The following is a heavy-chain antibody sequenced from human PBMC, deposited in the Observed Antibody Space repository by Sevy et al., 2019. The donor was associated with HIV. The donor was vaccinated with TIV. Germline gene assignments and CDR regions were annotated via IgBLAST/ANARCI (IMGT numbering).Heavy chain of an antibody. V-gene: IGHV3-30*18. Sequence: GGSLRLSCAASGFTFSNYGMHWVRQAPGKGLEWVALISSDGSNEYYGDSVKGRFTISRDNSKNTLYLQMNSPRAEDTALYYSAKPDWNYPSLDVWGQGAAVTVSS. CDR2: ISSDGSNE. CDR3: AKPDWNYPSLDV. D-gene: IGHD1-7*01. CDR1: GFTFSNYG. J-gene: IGHJ6*02.